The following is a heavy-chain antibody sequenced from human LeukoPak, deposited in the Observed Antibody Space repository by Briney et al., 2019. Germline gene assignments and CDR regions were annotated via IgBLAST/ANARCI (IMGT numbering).Heavy chain of an antibody. CDR1: GFSFSGTW. J-gene: IGHJ4*02. D-gene: IGHD3-10*01. CDR2: IKPDGSTR. Sequence: GGSLRLSCATSGFSFSGTWMTWVRQAPGKGLECVANIKPDGSTRYYIDSVKGRFTVSRGNAKNSLYLQMNSLRAEDTAVYYCAKAESGSYSVLDYWGQGTLVTVSS. V-gene: IGHV3-7*03. CDR3: AKAESGSYSVLDY.